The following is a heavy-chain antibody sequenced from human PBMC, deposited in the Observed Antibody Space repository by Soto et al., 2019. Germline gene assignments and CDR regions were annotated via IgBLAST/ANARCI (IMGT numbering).Heavy chain of an antibody. V-gene: IGHV1-46*01. CDR3: ARGGPRQLVIYGMDV. CDR2: INPSGGIT. J-gene: IGHJ6*02. Sequence: SVKVSCNASVYTFSSYYMHWVRQSPGQGLEWMGIINPSGGITNYAQRFQGRVTMTRDTSTRTVYMELSSLRSEDTAVYYCARGGPRQLVIYGMDVWGQGTTVTVSS. CDR1: VYTFSSYY. D-gene: IGHD6-6*01.